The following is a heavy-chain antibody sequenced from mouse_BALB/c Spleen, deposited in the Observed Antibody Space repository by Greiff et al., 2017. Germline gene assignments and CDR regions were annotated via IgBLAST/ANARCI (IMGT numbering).Heavy chain of an antibody. CDR2: INPYNDGT. D-gene: IGHD2-1*01. CDR3: AHYGNNVGFAY. V-gene: IGHV1-14*01. J-gene: IGHJ3*01. Sequence: EVQLQQSGPELVKPGASVKMSCKASGYTFTSYVMHWVKQKPGQGLEWIGYINPYNDGTKYNEKFKGKATLTSDKSSSTAYMELSSLTSEDSAVYYCAHYGNNVGFAYWGQGTLVTVSA. CDR1: GYTFTSYV.